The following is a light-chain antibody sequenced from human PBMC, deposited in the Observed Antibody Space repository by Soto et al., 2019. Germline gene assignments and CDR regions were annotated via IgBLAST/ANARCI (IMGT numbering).Light chain of an antibody. J-gene: IGKJ2*01. Sequence: EIVLTQSPGTLSLSPGERATLSCRASQSVSSTYIAWYQQNPGRAPRLLIYGASSRATGILDRFSGSGSWTAFTLTISRLEPEDFAVYFCKQYGRSPPFTFGQGTKVEIK. CDR1: QSVSSTY. CDR3: KQYGRSPPFT. V-gene: IGKV3-20*01. CDR2: GAS.